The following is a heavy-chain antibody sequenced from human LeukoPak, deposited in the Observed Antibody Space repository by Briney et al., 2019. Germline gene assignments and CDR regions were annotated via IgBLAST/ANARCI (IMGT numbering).Heavy chain of an antibody. D-gene: IGHD6-13*01. J-gene: IGHJ4*02. V-gene: IGHV1-2*02. CDR1: GYTFTDYY. Sequence: ASVKVSCMASGYTFTDYYIHWVRQAPGQGLKWMGWINPNSGGTNYAQKFQDRVTMTRDTSIRTAYMELSSLRSDDTAVYYCARDHRLGAAGTRTNHFDYWGQGTLVTVSS. CDR2: INPNSGGT. CDR3: ARDHRLGAAGTRTNHFDY.